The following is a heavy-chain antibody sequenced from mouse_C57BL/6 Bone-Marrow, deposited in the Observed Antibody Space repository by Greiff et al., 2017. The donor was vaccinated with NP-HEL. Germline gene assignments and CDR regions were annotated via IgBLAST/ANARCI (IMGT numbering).Heavy chain of an antibody. Sequence: VQLQQSGPVLVKPGATVKMSCKASGYTFTDYYMNWVKQSHGKSLEWIGVINPYNGGTSYNQKFKGKATLTVDKSSSTAYMELNSLTSEDSAVYYALITTVRVDYWGQGTTLTVSS. D-gene: IGHD1-1*01. CDR2: INPYNGGT. CDR3: LITTVRVDY. J-gene: IGHJ2*01. CDR1: GYTFTDYY. V-gene: IGHV1-19*01.